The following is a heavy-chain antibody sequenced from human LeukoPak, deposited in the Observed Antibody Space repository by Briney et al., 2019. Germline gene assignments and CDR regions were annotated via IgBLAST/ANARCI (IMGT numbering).Heavy chain of an antibody. CDR2: ISSNGGST. J-gene: IGHJ5*02. V-gene: IGHV3-64*01. D-gene: IGHD6-13*01. CDR1: GFTFSSYA. CDR3: VKAVYRSSWYFRDNWFDP. Sequence: GGSLRLSCAASGFTFSSYAMHWVRQAPGKGLEYVSAISSNGGSTYYANSVKGRFTISRDNSKNTLYLQMGSLRAEDMAVYYCVKAVYRSSWYFRDNWFDPWGQGTLVTVSS.